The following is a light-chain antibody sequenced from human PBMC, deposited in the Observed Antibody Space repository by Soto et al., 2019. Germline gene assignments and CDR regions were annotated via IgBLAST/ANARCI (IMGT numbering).Light chain of an antibody. J-gene: IGKJ1*01. Sequence: DIQMTQSPSTLSASVGDRVTITCRASQSISNWLAWHQQKPGKVPKILIHKASSLESGVPSRFSGSGSGTEFTLTISSLQPEDFATYYCQQYNGYRWTFGQGTKWIS. V-gene: IGKV1-5*03. CDR1: QSISNW. CDR2: KAS. CDR3: QQYNGYRWT.